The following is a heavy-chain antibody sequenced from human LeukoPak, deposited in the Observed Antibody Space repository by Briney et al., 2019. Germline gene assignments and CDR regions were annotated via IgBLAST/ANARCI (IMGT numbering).Heavy chain of an antibody. V-gene: IGHV3-23*01. J-gene: IGHJ4*02. CDR1: GFTFSSYG. CDR3: ARDSGIAAPFDY. D-gene: IGHD6-13*01. CDR2: ISGSGGST. Sequence: GGSLRLSCAASGFTFSSYGMSWVRQAPGKVLEWVSAISGSGGSTYYADSVKGRFTISRDNSKNTLYLQMNSLRAEDTAVYYCARDSGIAAPFDYWGQGTLVTVSS.